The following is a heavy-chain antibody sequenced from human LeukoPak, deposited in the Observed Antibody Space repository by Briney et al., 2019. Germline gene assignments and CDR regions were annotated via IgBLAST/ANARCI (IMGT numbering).Heavy chain of an antibody. CDR1: GYSISSGYY. CDR2: IYHSGST. CDR3: ALIVVVAATLWFDP. J-gene: IGHJ5*02. D-gene: IGHD2-15*01. Sequence: SETLSLTCTVSGYSISSGYYWGWIRQPPGKGLEWIGSIYHSGSTYYNPSLKSRVTISVDTSKNQFPLKLSSVTAADTAVYYCALIVVVAATLWFDPWGQGTLVTVSS. V-gene: IGHV4-38-2*02.